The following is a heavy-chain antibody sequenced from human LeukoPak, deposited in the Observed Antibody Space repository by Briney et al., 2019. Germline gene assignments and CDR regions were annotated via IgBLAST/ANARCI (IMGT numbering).Heavy chain of an antibody. D-gene: IGHD3-9*01. J-gene: IGHJ4*02. CDR2: MNPNSGNT. Sequence: GASVKVSCKASGYTFTSYDINWVRQATGQGLEWMGWMNPNSGNTGYAQKFQGRVTMTRNTSISTAYMELSSLRSEDTAVYYCARGRDKTYYDILTGYPHPHGHFGYWGQGTLVTVSS. CDR3: ARGRDKTYYDILTGYPHPHGHFGY. V-gene: IGHV1-8*01. CDR1: GYTFTSYD.